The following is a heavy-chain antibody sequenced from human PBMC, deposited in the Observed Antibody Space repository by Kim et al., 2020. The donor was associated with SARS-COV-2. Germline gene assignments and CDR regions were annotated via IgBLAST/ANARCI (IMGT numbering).Heavy chain of an antibody. CDR3: VRHLGYCSGGSCYFDP. Sequence: SRKSRVTIFVDTSKNQFSLKLISVTAADTAVYYCVRHLGYCSGGSCYFDPWGQGTLVTVSS. V-gene: IGHV4-39*01. J-gene: IGHJ5*02. D-gene: IGHD2-15*01.